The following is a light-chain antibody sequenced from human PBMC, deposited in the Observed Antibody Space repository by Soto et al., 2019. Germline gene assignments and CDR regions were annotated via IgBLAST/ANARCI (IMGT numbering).Light chain of an antibody. CDR2: EVS. J-gene: IGLJ2*01. CDR1: SSDVGSYNR. Sequence: QSALTQPPSVSGSPGQSVTISCTGTSSDVGSYNRVSWYQQPPGTAPKLMIYEVSNRPSGVPDRFSGSKSGNTASLTISGLQAEDEADYYCSLYTSSSTFRVVFDGGTKLTVL. V-gene: IGLV2-18*01. CDR3: SLYTSSSTFRVV.